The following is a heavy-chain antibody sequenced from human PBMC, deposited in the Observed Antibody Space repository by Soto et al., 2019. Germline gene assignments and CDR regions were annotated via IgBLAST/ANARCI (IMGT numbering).Heavy chain of an antibody. CDR1: GFTFSSYD. CDR3: ARGGGSVATPWFDP. V-gene: IGHV3-13*04. CDR2: IGTAGDT. D-gene: IGHD5-12*01. J-gene: IGHJ5*02. Sequence: EVQLVESGGGLVQPGGSLRLSCAASGFTFSSYDMHWVRQATGNGLEWVSAIGTAGDTYYQGSVKGRFTISRENAKNSLYLQMNSLRAGDTAVYYCARGGGSVATPWFDPWGQGTLVTVSS.